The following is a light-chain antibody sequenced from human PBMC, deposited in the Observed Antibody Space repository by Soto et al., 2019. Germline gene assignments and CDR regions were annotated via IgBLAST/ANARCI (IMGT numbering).Light chain of an antibody. CDR1: QSVSSY. CDR2: DAS. CDR3: QQRSNWLLT. Sequence: EIVLTQSPATLSLSPGERATLSCRASQSVSSYLAWYQQKPGQAPRLLIYDASNRATGIPARFSGSGCATDFTLTISSLEPEDFAVYYCQQRSNWLLTFGGGTKVEIK. J-gene: IGKJ4*01. V-gene: IGKV3-11*01.